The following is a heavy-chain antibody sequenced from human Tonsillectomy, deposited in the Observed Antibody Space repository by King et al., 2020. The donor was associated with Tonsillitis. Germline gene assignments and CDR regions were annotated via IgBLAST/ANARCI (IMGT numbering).Heavy chain of an antibody. Sequence: QLVQSGAEVKKPGASVKVSCKASGYTFTSYYMHWVRQAPGQGLEWMGIINPSGGSTSYAQKFQGRVTMTRDTSTSTVYMELSSLRSEDTAVYYCARDRATMVRGLREEYYWGQGILAT. D-gene: IGHD3-10*01. CDR2: INPSGGST. CDR1: GYTFTSYY. V-gene: IGHV1-46*01. J-gene: IGHJ4*02. CDR3: ARDRATMVRGLREEYY.